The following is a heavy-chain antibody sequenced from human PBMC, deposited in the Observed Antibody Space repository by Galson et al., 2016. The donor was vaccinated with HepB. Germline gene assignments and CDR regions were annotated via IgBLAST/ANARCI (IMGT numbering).Heavy chain of an antibody. V-gene: IGHV3-23*01. CDR3: TFESTQSSMAGNY. CDR1: GFTFSSSA. CDR2: ISGSGSNT. J-gene: IGHJ4*02. D-gene: IGHD6-19*01. Sequence: SLRLSCAASGFTFSSSAISWVRQAPGKGLEWVSAISGSGSNTYYADSVKGRFAISRDNSKNTLYLQMNSLRAEDAAVYYCTFESTQSSMAGNYWGQGTLVTVSS.